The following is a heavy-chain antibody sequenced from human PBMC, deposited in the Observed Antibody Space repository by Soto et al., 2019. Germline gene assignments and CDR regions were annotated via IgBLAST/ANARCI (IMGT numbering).Heavy chain of an antibody. Sequence: QLQLQESGPGLVKPSETLSLTCTVSGGSISSSSYYWGWIRQPPGKGLEWIGSIYYSGSTYYNPSHNRRVPLPVDPSKTPSSLKLSSVTAADTAVYYCARLAAAGTFYYYYGMDVWGQGTTVTVSS. CDR2: IYYSGST. D-gene: IGHD6-13*01. CDR1: GGSISSSSYY. V-gene: IGHV4-39*02. J-gene: IGHJ6*02. CDR3: ARLAAAGTFYYYYGMDV.